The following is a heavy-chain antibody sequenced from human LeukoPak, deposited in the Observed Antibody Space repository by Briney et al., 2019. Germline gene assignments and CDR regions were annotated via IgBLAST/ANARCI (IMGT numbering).Heavy chain of an antibody. D-gene: IGHD6-19*01. V-gene: IGHV1-18*01. J-gene: IGHJ3*02. CDR1: GYTFNTYG. Sequence: GASVKVSCKASGYTFNTYGISWVRQAPGQGLEWMGWISTYDGNTNYAQNLQGRVTMTTDTSTRTACMELRSLRSGDTAVYYCARWSYSSDWYFGTFDIWGQGTTVTISS. CDR3: ARWSYSSDWYFGTFDI. CDR2: ISTYDGNT.